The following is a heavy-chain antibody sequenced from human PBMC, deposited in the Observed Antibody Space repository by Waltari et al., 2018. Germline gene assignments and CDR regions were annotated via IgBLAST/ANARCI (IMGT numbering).Heavy chain of an antibody. CDR2: IYSGGST. CDR1: GFTVSSNY. J-gene: IGHJ6*02. Sequence: EVQLVESGGGLIQPGGSLRLSCAASGFTVSSNYMSWVRQAPGKGLEWVSVIYSGGSTYYADSVKGRFTISRDNSKNTLYLQMNSLRAEDTAVYYCAREDRPGSLGGMDVWGQGTTVTVSS. V-gene: IGHV3-53*01. CDR3: AREDRPGSLGGMDV. D-gene: IGHD3-10*01.